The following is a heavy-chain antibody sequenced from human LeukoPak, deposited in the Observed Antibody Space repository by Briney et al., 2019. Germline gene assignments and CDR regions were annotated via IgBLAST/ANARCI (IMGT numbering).Heavy chain of an antibody. J-gene: IGHJ3*02. D-gene: IGHD1-7*01. CDR1: GFTFSSYS. CDR2: ISSSSTTI. V-gene: IGHV3-48*02. Sequence: GGALRLSCAASGFTFSSYSMNWVRQAPGKGLEWVSYISSSSTTIYFADSVKRRFTSSIDNAKNSLYMQMNSLRDKDTAVYYCARRMGGELVAFDIWGQGTMVTVSS. CDR3: ARRMGGELVAFDI.